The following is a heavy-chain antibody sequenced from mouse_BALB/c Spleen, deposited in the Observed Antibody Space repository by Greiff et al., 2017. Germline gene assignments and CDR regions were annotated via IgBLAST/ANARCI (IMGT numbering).Heavy chain of an antibody. J-gene: IGHJ1*01. CDR1: GFTFSDYY. CDR3: ARGGGFRYFDV. V-gene: IGHV5-4*02. Sequence: EVQLQESGGGLVKPGGSLKLSCAASGFTFSDYYMYWVRQTPEKRLEWVATISDGGSYTYYPDSVKGRFTISRDNAKNNLYLQMSSLKSEDTAMYYSARGGGFRYFDVWGAGTTGTVSS. D-gene: IGHD1-1*02. CDR2: ISDGGSYT.